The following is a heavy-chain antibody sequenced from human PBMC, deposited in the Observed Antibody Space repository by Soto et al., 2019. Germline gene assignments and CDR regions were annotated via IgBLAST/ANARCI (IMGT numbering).Heavy chain of an antibody. CDR1: GFSFSSYA. CDR3: VRDEARLLGWEVLPGGRYYHHGMDV. J-gene: IGHJ6*02. V-gene: IGHV3-30-3*01. Sequence: QVQLVESGGGVVQPGRSQRLSCATAGFSFSSYAMYWVRQAPGKGLEWVAVISYDGINKYYADSVKGRFTISRDNSKNTLHLQMNSLRVEDTAVYYCVRDEARLLGWEVLPGGRYYHHGMDVWGQGTTVTVSS. D-gene: IGHD1-26*01. CDR2: ISYDGINK.